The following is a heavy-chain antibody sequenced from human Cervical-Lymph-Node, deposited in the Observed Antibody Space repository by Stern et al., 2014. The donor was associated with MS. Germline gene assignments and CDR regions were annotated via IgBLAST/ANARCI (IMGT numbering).Heavy chain of an antibody. J-gene: IGHJ4*02. CDR2: ISADSGNT. D-gene: IGHD2-8*01. CDR1: GYTFTTYG. CDR3: ARDKMHAFDY. Sequence: VHLVESGTEVKKPGASVLVSCKASGYTFTTYGITWVRQAHGQGLEWMGWISADSGNTKYAQKFQDRVTMTRDTTTGTAYMEVRSLRSEDTAVYYCARDKMHAFDYWGQGTQVTVPS. V-gene: IGHV1-18*01.